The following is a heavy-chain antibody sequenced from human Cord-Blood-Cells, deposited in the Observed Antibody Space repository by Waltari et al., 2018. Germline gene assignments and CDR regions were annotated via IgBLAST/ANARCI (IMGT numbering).Heavy chain of an antibody. J-gene: IGHJ4*02. CDR2: IWYDGSKK. Sequence: QVQLVESGGGVVQPGRSLRLSCAASGFTFSSYGMHWVRQAPGKGLEGGAVIWYDGSKKYYADSVKGRFTISRDNSKNTLDLQMSSLRAEDTAVYYCARALGMDYWGQGTLVTVSS. CDR1: GFTFSSYG. V-gene: IGHV3-33*01. D-gene: IGHD7-27*01. CDR3: ARALGMDY.